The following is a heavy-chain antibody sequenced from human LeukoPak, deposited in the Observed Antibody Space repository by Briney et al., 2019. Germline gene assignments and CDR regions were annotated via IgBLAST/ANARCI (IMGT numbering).Heavy chain of an antibody. CDR1: GFTFSSYA. CDR3: AKDSYYYGSDPGDYYYYMDV. Sequence: GGSLRLSCAASGFTFSSYAMSWVRQAPGKGLEWVAFIPYDGSNKYYADSVKGRFTISRDNSKNTLYLQMNSLRAEDTAVYYCAKDSYYYGSDPGDYYYYMDVWGKGTTVTISS. J-gene: IGHJ6*03. CDR2: IPYDGSNK. V-gene: IGHV3-30*02. D-gene: IGHD3-10*01.